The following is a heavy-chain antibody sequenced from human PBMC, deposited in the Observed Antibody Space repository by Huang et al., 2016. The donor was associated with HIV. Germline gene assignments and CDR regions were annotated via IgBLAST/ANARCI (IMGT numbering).Heavy chain of an antibody. J-gene: IGHJ2*01. Sequence: QVQLQESGPGLVKPSETLSLSCTVSGGSIRSHHWRWIRQPPGKGLEWIATISDTGSTNYNPSLKSRVSMSLDTSKNNFSLKLTSVTSADTAVYYCARSPQIYQTSGLAHYYFDFWGRGTLVTVSS. CDR1: GGSIRSHH. CDR2: ISDTGST. CDR3: ARSPQIYQTSGLAHYYFDF. D-gene: IGHD6-19*01. V-gene: IGHV4-59*11.